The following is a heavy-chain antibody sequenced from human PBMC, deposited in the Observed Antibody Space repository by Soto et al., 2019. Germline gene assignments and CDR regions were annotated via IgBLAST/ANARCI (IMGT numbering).Heavy chain of an antibody. J-gene: IGHJ6*02. CDR2: IFYSGSS. D-gene: IGHD3-9*01. V-gene: IGHV4-59*01. CDR1: GASMRSYS. Sequence: SETLSLTCNVSGASMRSYSWTWMRLSPGKGLEWIGDIFYSGSSNLNPSLRSRLSISIDTSKNKFSLMLKSVTAADTAVYYCARDLRCGGLDVWGQGTTV. CDR3: ARDLRCGGLDV.